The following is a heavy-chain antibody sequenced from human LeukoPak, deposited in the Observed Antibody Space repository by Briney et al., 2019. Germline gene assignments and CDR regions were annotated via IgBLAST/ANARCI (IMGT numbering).Heavy chain of an antibody. CDR2: ISGSGGST. Sequence: GGSLRLSCAASRFTFSDYYMSWIRQAPGKGLEWVSAISGSGGSTYYADSVKGRFTISRDNSKNTLYLQMNSLRAEDTAVYYCAAHKAVAGPGPLDYWGQGTLVTVSS. CDR3: AAHKAVAGPGPLDY. CDR1: RFTFSDYY. D-gene: IGHD6-19*01. V-gene: IGHV3-23*01. J-gene: IGHJ4*02.